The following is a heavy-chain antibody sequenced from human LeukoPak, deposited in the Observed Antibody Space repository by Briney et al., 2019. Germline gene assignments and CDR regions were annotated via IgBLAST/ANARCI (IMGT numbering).Heavy chain of an antibody. Sequence: GGSLRLSCAASGFTFSSYWMHWVRQAPGKGLVWVSRINSDGSSTSYADSVKGRFTISRDNARNSLYLQMNSLRAEDTAVYYCASSMVRGVIDYWGQGTLVTVSS. J-gene: IGHJ4*02. D-gene: IGHD3-10*01. CDR1: GFTFSSYW. CDR2: INSDGSST. CDR3: ASSMVRGVIDY. V-gene: IGHV3-74*01.